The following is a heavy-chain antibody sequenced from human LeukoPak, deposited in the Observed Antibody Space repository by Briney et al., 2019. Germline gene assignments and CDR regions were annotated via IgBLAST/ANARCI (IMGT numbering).Heavy chain of an antibody. V-gene: IGHV3-53*01. CDR1: GFTVSSNY. CDR2: IYSGGST. CDR3: ARGTYDILTGYPDYFDY. Sequence: PGGSLRLSCAASGFTVSSNYVSWVRQAPGKGLEWVSVIYSGGSTYYADSVKGRFTISRDNSKNTLYLQMNSLRAEDTAVYYCARGTYDILTGYPDYFDYWGQGTLVTVSS. J-gene: IGHJ4*02. D-gene: IGHD3-9*01.